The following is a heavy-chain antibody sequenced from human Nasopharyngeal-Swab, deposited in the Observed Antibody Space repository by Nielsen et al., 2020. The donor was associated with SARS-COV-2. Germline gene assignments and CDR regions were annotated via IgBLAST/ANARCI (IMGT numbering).Heavy chain of an antibody. CDR1: GFTFSDYY. J-gene: IGHJ6*02. CDR3: ARVSPPLLTGPYYYYGRDV. Sequence: GESLKISCAASGFTFSDYYMGWIRQAPGKGLEWVSYISSSSSYTNYADSVKGRFTISRDNAKNSLYLQMNSLRAEDTAVYYCARVSPPLLTGPYYYYGRDVWGQGTTVTVSS. CDR2: ISSSSSYT. V-gene: IGHV3-11*06. D-gene: IGHD3-9*01.